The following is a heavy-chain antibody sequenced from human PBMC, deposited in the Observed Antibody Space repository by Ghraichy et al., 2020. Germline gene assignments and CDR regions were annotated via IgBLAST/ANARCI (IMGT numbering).Heavy chain of an antibody. CDR1: GFTFSSYW. Sequence: ESLNISCAASGFTFSSYWMHWVRQAPGKGLVWVSRINSDGSSTSYADSVKGRFTISRDNAKNTLYLQMNSLRAEDTAVYYCARDRGGSYYMVDYWGQGTLVTVSS. V-gene: IGHV3-74*01. J-gene: IGHJ4*02. CDR2: INSDGSST. D-gene: IGHD1-26*01. CDR3: ARDRGGSYYMVDY.